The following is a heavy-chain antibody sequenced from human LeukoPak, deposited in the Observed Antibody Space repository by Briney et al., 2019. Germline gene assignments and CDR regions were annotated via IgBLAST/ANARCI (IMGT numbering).Heavy chain of an antibody. D-gene: IGHD3-22*01. CDR3: ARGDTYYYDSSYPEYFQH. CDR1: GYTFTSYD. J-gene: IGHJ1*01. CDR2: MNPNSGNT. Sequence: ASVKVSCKASGYTFTSYDINWVRQATGQGLEWMGWMNPNSGNTGYAQKFQGRVTMTRNTSISTAYMELSSLRSEDTAVYYCARGDTYYYDSSYPEYFQHRGQGTLVTVSS. V-gene: IGHV1-8*01.